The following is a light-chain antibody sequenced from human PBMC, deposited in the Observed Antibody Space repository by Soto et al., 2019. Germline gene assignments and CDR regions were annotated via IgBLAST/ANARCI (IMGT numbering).Light chain of an antibody. CDR1: SSNIGRHS. CDR2: DNN. Sequence: QSVLTQPPSVSAAPGQKVTISCSGTSSNIGRHSVSWYQQLPGTAPKLLIYDNNKRPSEIPDRFSVSKSATSATLGITGLKTRDEADYYCASWDSGIIAGVFGTGTKLTVL. V-gene: IGLV1-51*01. J-gene: IGLJ1*01. CDR3: ASWDSGIIAGV.